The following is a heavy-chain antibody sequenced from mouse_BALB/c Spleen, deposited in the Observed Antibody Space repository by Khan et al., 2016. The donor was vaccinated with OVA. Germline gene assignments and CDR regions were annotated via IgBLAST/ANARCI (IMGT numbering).Heavy chain of an antibody. V-gene: IGHV1-4*01. Sequence: QVQLQQSGAELARPGASVKMSCKASGYTFTSYTMHWVKQRPGQGLEWIGYINPSNDYTNYNQNFKDKATLIVDKSSSTAYMQLSSLTSEDSSVCYCVREETYHRSDGWFAYWGQGTLVTVSA. J-gene: IGHJ3*01. CDR3: VREETYHRSDGWFAY. D-gene: IGHD2-14*01. CDR1: GYTFTSYT. CDR2: INPSNDYT.